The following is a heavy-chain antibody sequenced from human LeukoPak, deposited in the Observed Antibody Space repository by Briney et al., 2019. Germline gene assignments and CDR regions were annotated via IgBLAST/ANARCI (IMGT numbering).Heavy chain of an antibody. V-gene: IGHV3-7*03. CDR1: GFTFSSYW. CDR2: IKQDGSEK. J-gene: IGHJ4*02. D-gene: IGHD3-9*01. Sequence: GGSLRLSCAASGFTFSSYWMSWVRQAPGKGLEWVANIKQDGSEKYYVDSVEGRFTISRDNAKNSLYLQMNSLRAENTAVYYCARAGYYDILTGYYREVDYWGQGTLVTVSS. CDR3: ARAGYYDILTGYYREVDY.